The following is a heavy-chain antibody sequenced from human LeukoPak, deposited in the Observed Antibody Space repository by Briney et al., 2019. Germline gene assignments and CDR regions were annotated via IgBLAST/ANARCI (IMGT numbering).Heavy chain of an antibody. Sequence: SETLSLTCTVSSGSISSSSYYWGWIRQPPGKGLEWIGTIYYSGSTYYNPSLKSRVTISVDTSKNQFSLKLSSVTAADTAVYYCARPVSGSGGYQYFDYWGQGTLVTVSS. CDR3: ARPVSGSGGYQYFDY. CDR1: SGSISSSSYY. CDR2: IYYSGST. D-gene: IGHD3-10*01. V-gene: IGHV4-39*01. J-gene: IGHJ4*02.